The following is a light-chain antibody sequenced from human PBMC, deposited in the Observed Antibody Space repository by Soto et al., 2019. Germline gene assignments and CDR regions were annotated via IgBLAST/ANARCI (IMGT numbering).Light chain of an antibody. CDR3: LLYSGDSQLI. V-gene: IGLV7-43*01. CDR2: STS. J-gene: IGLJ2*01. Sequence: QAVVTQEPSLTVSPGGTVTLTCASSTGAVSSGFHSSWFQQKSGQAPRTLIYSTSNKYSWTPARFSGSLLGGKAALTLSGVQPEDEAEYYCLLYSGDSQLIFGGGTKLTVL. CDR1: TGAVSSGFH.